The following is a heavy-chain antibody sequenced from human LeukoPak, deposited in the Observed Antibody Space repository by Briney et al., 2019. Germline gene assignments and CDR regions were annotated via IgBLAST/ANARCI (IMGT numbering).Heavy chain of an antibody. CDR3: ARAVAGVVFDY. D-gene: IGHD6-19*01. CDR1: GFTFSSYD. J-gene: IGHJ4*02. Sequence: GGSLRLSCVASGFTFSSYDMHWVRQATGKGLEWVSAIGTAGDTYYPGSVKGRFTISRENAKNSLYLQMNSLRAGDTAVYYCARAVAGVVFDYWGQGTLVTVSS. CDR2: IGTAGDT. V-gene: IGHV3-13*01.